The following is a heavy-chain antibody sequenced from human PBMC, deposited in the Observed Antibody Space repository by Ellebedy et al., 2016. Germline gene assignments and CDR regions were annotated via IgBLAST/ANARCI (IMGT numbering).Heavy chain of an antibody. V-gene: IGHV3-23*01. CDR1: GFTFSKNA. Sequence: GGSLRLSCAASGFTFSKNAINCVRQAPGKGLELVSAISDSGAKTYYADSVTGRFTVSRDNSRNTLYLNMKSLRVEDTAVYYCAKDLAMVVPYGMDVWGQGTTATVSS. CDR3: AKDLAMVVPYGMDV. CDR2: ISDSGAKT. D-gene: IGHD2-21*01. J-gene: IGHJ6*02.